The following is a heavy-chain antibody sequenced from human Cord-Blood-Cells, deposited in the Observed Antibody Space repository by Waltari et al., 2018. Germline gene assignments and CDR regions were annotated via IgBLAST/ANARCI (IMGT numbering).Heavy chain of an antibody. CDR1: GGSFSGYY. J-gene: IGHJ4*02. CDR2: ITHSGST. CDR3: ARGAPGVGAPFDY. Sequence: QVQLQQWGAGLLKPSETLSLTCAVYGGSFSGYYWSGIRQPPGKGLEWIGGITHSGSTDYNPSLKSRVTISVDTSKTQFSLKLSSVTAADTAVYYCARGAPGVGAPFDYWGQGTLVTVSS. D-gene: IGHD1-26*01. V-gene: IGHV4-34*01.